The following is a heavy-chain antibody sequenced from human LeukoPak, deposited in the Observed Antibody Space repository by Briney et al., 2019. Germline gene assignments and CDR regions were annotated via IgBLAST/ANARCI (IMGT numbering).Heavy chain of an antibody. CDR1: GFTFSSYA. Sequence: GGSLRLSCAASGFTFSSYAMSWVRQAPGKGLEWVSAISGSGGSTYYADSVKGRFTISRDNSKNTLYLQMNSLRAEDTAVYYCAKAPPPLWFGELIPHFDYWGQGTLVSVSS. J-gene: IGHJ4*02. D-gene: IGHD3-10*01. CDR3: AKAPPPLWFGELIPHFDY. V-gene: IGHV3-23*01. CDR2: ISGSGGST.